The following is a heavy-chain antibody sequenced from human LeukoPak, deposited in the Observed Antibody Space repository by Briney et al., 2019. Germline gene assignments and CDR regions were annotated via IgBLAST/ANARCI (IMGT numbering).Heavy chain of an antibody. CDR2: ISGSGGST. CDR1: GFTFSSYA. J-gene: IGHJ4*02. V-gene: IGHV3-23*01. CDR3: AKDPFKYYYGSGSYYRAD. D-gene: IGHD3-10*01. Sequence: AGGSLRLSCAASGFTFSSYAMSWVRQAPGKGLGWVSAISGSGGSTYYADSVKGRFTISRDNSKNTLYLQMNSLRAEGTAVYYCAKDPFKYYYGSGSYYRADWGQGTLVTVSS.